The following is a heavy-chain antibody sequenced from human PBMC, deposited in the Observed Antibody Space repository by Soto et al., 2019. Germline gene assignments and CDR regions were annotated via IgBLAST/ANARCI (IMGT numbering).Heavy chain of an antibody. CDR1: GDTLSELS. V-gene: IGHV1-3*01. J-gene: IGHJ4*02. D-gene: IGHD5-12*01. Sequence: ASVKVSCKVSGDTLSELSMYWVRQAPGKGLEWMGWINAGNGNTKYSQKFQGRVTITRDTSASTAYMELSSLRSEDTAVYYCGRQAEGGYTYGYWGQGTLVTVSS. CDR3: GRQAEGGYTYGY. CDR2: INAGNGNT.